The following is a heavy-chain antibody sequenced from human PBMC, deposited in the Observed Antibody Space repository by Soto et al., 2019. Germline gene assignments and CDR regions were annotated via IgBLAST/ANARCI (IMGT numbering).Heavy chain of an antibody. Sequence: EVQLLESGGNLIQPGGSLRLSCAASAFTFSSYAMNWVRQAPGKGLEWVSTINGAGTTTYYADSVKGRFTISRDNSKISLYLQMDSLRAEDTATYYCARGVGSSNWCSWFDPWGQGTLVTVSS. CDR2: INGAGTTT. V-gene: IGHV3-23*01. J-gene: IGHJ5*02. CDR3: ARGVGSSNWCSWFDP. CDR1: AFTFSSYA. D-gene: IGHD6-13*01.